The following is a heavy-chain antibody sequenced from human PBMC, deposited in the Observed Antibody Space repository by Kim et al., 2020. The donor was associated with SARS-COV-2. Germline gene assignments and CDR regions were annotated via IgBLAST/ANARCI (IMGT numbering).Heavy chain of an antibody. Sequence: GGSLRLSCAASGFTVSSNYMSWVRQAPGKGLEWVSVIYSGGSTYYADSVKGRFTISRDNSKNTLYLQMNSLRAEDTDVYYCAREKRSIVGAIYGMDVWGQGDTVTVSS. CDR2: IYSGGST. CDR1: GFTVSSNY. V-gene: IGHV3-66*01. J-gene: IGHJ6*02. D-gene: IGHD1-26*01. CDR3: AREKRSIVGAIYGMDV.